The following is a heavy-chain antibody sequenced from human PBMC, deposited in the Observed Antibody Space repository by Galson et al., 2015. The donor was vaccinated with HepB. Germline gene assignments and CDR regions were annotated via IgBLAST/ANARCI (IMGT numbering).Heavy chain of an antibody. V-gene: IGHV3-15*01. Sequence: SLRLSCAASGFTFTNAWMNWVRQAPGKGLEWVGLIKSKTDGGTPDYAAPVKGRFTISRDDSKNMLYLKMDSPKIEDTAVYYCTLRERYDSSGYRGGRSYHYYMDVWGKGTTVTVSS. CDR1: GFTFTNAW. CDR2: IKSKTDGGTP. D-gene: IGHD3-22*01. J-gene: IGHJ6*03. CDR3: TLRERYDSSGYRGGRSYHYYMDV.